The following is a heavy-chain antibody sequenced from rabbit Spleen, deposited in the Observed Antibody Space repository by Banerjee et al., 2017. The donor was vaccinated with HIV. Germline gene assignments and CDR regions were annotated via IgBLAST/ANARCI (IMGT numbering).Heavy chain of an antibody. Sequence: QEQLVESGGGLVQPGGSLKLSCKASGFDFSSYYMSWVRQAPGKGLEWIACICAGSGGSTYYASWAKGRFTISKISPTTVTLQMTSLTAADTATYFCVREVAAKFHLWGQGTLVTVS. V-gene: IGHV1S45*01. CDR1: GFDFSSYYM. CDR3: VREVAAKFHL. CDR2: ICAGSGGST. D-gene: IGHD4-1*01. J-gene: IGHJ4*01.